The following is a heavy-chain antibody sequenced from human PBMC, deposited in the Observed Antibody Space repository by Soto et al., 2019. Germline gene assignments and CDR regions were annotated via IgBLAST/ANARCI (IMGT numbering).Heavy chain of an antibody. Sequence: SETLSLTCTVSGGSISSGDYYWSRIRQPPGKGLEWIGYIYYSGSTYYNPSLKSRVTISVDTSKNQFSLKLSSVTAADTAVYYCARWLGYGPHFDYWGQGTLVTVS. D-gene: IGHD5-12*01. V-gene: IGHV4-30-4*01. J-gene: IGHJ4*02. CDR1: GGSISSGDYY. CDR2: IYYSGST. CDR3: ARWLGYGPHFDY.